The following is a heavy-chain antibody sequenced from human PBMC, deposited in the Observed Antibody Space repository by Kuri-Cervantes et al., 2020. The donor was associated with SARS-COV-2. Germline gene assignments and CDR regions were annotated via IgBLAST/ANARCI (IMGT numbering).Heavy chain of an antibody. CDR1: GGSFSGYY. Sequence: GSLRLSCAVYGGSFSGYYWSWIRQPPGKGLEWIGEINHSGSTNYNPSLKSRVTISVDTSKNQFSLKLSSVTAADTAVYYCASHRWFDPWGQGTLVTVSS. V-gene: IGHV4-34*01. CDR2: INHSGST. CDR3: ASHRWFDP. J-gene: IGHJ5*02.